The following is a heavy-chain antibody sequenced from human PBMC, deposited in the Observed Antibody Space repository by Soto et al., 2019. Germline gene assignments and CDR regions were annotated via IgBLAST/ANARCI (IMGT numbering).Heavy chain of an antibody. CDR2: INPNSGGT. V-gene: IGHV1-2*04. J-gene: IGHJ4*02. D-gene: IGHD2-21*02. CDR1: GYTFTGYY. CDR3: ARAPLVVVTASSDYYFDF. Sequence: QVQLVQSGAEVKKPGASVKVSCKASGYTFTGYYMHWVRQAPGQGLEWMGCINPNSGGTNYAQKFQGWVTMTRDASSSTAYMELSRLRADDTDVYYGARAPLVVVTASSDYYFDFWGQGTLLTVSS.